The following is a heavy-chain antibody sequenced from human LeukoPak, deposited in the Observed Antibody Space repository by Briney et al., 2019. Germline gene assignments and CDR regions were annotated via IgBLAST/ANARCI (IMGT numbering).Heavy chain of an antibody. Sequence: SVKVSCKASGGTFSSYALSWVRRAPGQGLEWMGGFIPIFGTANYAQKFQGRVTITTDESTSTASIDLSSLRSEDTAVYYCASSYFDSSGYYRLYFFDYWGQGTLVAVSS. CDR2: FIPIFGTA. CDR3: ASSYFDSSGYYRLYFFDY. CDR1: GGTFSSYA. J-gene: IGHJ4*02. D-gene: IGHD3-22*01. V-gene: IGHV1-69*05.